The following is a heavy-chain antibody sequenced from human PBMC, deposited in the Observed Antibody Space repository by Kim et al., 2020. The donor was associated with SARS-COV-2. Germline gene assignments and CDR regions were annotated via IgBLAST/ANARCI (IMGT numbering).Heavy chain of an antibody. Sequence: DSVKGRFTISRDNTKNTLYLQMSRMRAEDTAVYCCVKEGFGQLARQHCDYWGQGTLVTVSS. D-gene: IGHD6-6*01. CDR3: VKEGFGQLARQHCDY. J-gene: IGHJ4*02. V-gene: IGHV3-64D*09.